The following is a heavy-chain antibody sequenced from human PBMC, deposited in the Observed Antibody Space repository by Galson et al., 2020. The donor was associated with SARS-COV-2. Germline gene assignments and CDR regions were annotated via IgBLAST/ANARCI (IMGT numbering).Heavy chain of an antibody. Sequence: SETLSLTCAVYGGSFSGYYWSWIRQPPGKGLEWIGEINHSGSTNYNPSLKSRVTISVDTSKNQFSLKLSSVTAADTAVYYCAREVGGIAAAGTIDYWGQGTLVTVSS. CDR1: GGSFSGYY. D-gene: IGHD6-13*01. V-gene: IGHV4-34*01. CDR2: INHSGST. J-gene: IGHJ4*02. CDR3: AREVGGIAAAGTIDY.